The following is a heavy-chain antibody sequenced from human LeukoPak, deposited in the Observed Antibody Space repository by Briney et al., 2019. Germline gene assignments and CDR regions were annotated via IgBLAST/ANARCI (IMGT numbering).Heavy chain of an antibody. D-gene: IGHD6-13*01. CDR1: GFIFSDYS. CDR2: INEGGNEK. J-gene: IGHJ4*02. Sequence: GGSLRLSCAASGFIFSDYSMNWVRQVPGKGLEWVVNINEGGNEKNYVDSVKGRFTVSRDNAQNSLYLQMNNLRVEDTAVYYCARHPNSNWDYWGQGTLVTVSS. V-gene: IGHV3-7*03. CDR3: ARHPNSNWDY.